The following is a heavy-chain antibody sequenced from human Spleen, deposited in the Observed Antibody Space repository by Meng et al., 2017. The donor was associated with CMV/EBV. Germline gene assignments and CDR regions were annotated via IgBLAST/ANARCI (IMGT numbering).Heavy chain of an antibody. CDR2: INPSGGST. CDR1: GYDFTSSF. J-gene: IGHJ6*02. D-gene: IGHD6-13*01. Sequence: ASVKVSCKASGYDFTSSFMHWVRQAPGHGLEWMGIINPSGGSTTYAQKFQGRVTMTSDTSTSTVYMELSSLRSDDTAVYYCARDRGQLVFKGYGMDVWGQGTTVTVSS. V-gene: IGHV1-46*01. CDR3: ARDRGQLVFKGYGMDV.